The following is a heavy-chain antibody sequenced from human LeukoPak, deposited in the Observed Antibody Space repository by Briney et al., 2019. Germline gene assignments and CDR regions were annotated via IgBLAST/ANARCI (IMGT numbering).Heavy chain of an antibody. Sequence: GGSLRLSCVASGFTFSYHTVNWVRQAPGKGLEWVSSISSNGAYIYYADSARGRFTISRDNAKNSLYLQMNSLRAEDAAVYYCARESGIAAALDLWGQGTLVTVSS. CDR3: ARESGIAAALDL. J-gene: IGHJ5*02. CDR2: ISSNGAYI. V-gene: IGHV3-21*01. CDR1: GFTFSYHT. D-gene: IGHD6-13*01.